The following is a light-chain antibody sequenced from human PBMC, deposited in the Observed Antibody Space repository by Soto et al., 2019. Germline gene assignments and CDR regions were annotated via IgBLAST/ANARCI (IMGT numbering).Light chain of an antibody. J-gene: IGKJ1*01. CDR3: QQYYSFPRT. Sequence: IQMTQSPSTLSSSVGDRVTITCRASQSISVWLAWYQQKAGKAPNLLIYKASRLESGVPSRFSGSGSGTDFTLTISCLQSEDFATYYCQQYYSFPRTFGQGTKVDIK. CDR1: QSISVW. V-gene: IGKV1-5*03. CDR2: KAS.